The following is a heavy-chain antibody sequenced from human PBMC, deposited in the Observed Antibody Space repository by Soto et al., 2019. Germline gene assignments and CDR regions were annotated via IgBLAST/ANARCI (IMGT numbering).Heavy chain of an antibody. CDR2: IYYSGTT. V-gene: IGHV4-28*01. D-gene: IGHD1-26*01. J-gene: IGHJ4*02. Sequence: QVQLQESGPGLVKPSDTLSLTCAVSAYSISSSNWWGWIRQPPGKGLEWIGYIYYSGTTYYNPSLKSRVTMSVDTSKNQCSLKLYSVTAVDTDVYYCARREIQGPIDYWGQGTLVTVSS. CDR3: ARREIQGPIDY. CDR1: AYSISSSNW.